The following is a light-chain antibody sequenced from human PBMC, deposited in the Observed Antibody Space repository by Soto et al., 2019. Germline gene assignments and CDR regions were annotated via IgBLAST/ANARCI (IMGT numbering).Light chain of an antibody. CDR2: GAS. J-gene: IGKJ1*01. CDR3: QQYNIWPPWT. Sequence: EIVLPPSPATLSVSPGEGATLSCRASQGLTTKLAWYQQKPGQAPRLLIYGASTRATGIPARFSGSGSATEFTLTISSLQSGDFAVYYCQQYNIWPPWTFGQGTKVDI. V-gene: IGKV3-15*01. CDR1: QGLTTK.